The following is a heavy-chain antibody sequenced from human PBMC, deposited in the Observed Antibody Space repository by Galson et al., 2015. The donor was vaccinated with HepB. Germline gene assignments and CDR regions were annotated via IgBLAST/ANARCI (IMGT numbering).Heavy chain of an antibody. CDR2: INPNSGGT. CDR3: ARDPAAKDGSGYYPPFDY. D-gene: IGHD3-22*01. V-gene: IGHV1-2*02. Sequence: SVKVSCKASGYTFTGYYMHWVRQAPGQGLEWMGWINPNSGGTNYAQKFQGRVTMTRDTSISTAYMELSRLRSDDTAVYYCARDPAAKDGSGYYPPFDYWGQGTLVTVSS. J-gene: IGHJ4*02. CDR1: GYTFTGYY.